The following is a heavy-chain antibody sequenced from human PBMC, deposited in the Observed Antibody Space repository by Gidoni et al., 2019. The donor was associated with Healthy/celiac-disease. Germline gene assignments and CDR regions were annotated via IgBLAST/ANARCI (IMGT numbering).Heavy chain of an antibody. CDR1: GGSISSGSYS. J-gene: IGHJ2*01. Sequence: QVQLQESGPGLVKPSQTLSLTCTVSGGSISSGSYSWSWIRHPAGKGLEWIGRIYTSGSTNYNPSLKSRVTMSVDTSKNQFSLKLSSVTAADTAVYYCARASFGGSGSYSRYFDLWGRGTLVTVSS. D-gene: IGHD3-10*01. CDR2: IYTSGST. V-gene: IGHV4-61*02. CDR3: ARASFGGSGSYSRYFDL.